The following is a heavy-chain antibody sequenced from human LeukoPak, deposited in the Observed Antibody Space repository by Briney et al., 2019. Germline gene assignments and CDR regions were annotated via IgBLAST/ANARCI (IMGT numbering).Heavy chain of an antibody. CDR2: IGYDGTNK. Sequence: GGSLRLSCAASGFTFSTYGMRWVRQAPGRGLEWVAFIGYDGTNKHYIDSVKGRFIISRDNSKNTLYLQMNSLRTEDTAVYYCAKRGEVLFDYWGQGTLVTVSS. CDR3: AKRGEVLFDY. D-gene: IGHD2-21*01. V-gene: IGHV3-30*02. CDR1: GFTFSTYG. J-gene: IGHJ4*02.